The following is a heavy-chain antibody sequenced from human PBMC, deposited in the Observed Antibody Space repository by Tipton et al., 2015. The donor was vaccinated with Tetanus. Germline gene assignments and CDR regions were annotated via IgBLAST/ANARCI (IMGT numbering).Heavy chain of an antibody. Sequence: SLRLSCAASGLNFSTYAMSWVRQAPGKGLEWVSSLSGSADRTFYAGPVKGRFTISRDNSKNTLYLQMNGLRAEDTAVYYCSAATGAHWGQGTLVTVSS. CDR3: SAATGAH. V-gene: IGHV3-23*01. J-gene: IGHJ1*01. CDR2: LSGSADRT. D-gene: IGHD1-14*01. CDR1: GLNFSTYA.